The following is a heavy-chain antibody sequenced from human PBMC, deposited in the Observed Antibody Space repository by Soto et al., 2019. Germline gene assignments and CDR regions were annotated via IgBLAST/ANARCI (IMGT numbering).Heavy chain of an antibody. D-gene: IGHD3-22*01. CDR3: ARYKGAYYSHLVY. Sequence: QVLLVQSGAEVKKPGSSVKVSCKLSGATFSSYAMSWVRQAPGQGLEWIGGIIPFFGTPNYAQKFQGRVTITAYTSTATSYMEPSSLRSDDTAVYYCARYKGAYYSHLVYWGQGTLVTVSS. J-gene: IGHJ4*02. V-gene: IGHV1-69*06. CDR1: GATFSSYA. CDR2: IIPFFGTP.